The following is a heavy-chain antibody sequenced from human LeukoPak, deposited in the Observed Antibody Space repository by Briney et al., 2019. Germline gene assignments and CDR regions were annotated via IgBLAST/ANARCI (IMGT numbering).Heavy chain of an antibody. Sequence: PSETLSLTCAVYGGSFSGYYWSWIRQPPGKGLEWIGEINHSGSTNYNPSLKSRVTISVDTSKNQFSLKLSSVTAADTAVYYCARAKDPEGFGEFDYWGQGTLVTVSS. J-gene: IGHJ4*02. CDR1: GGSFSGYY. D-gene: IGHD3-10*01. CDR3: ARAKDPEGFGEFDY. CDR2: INHSGST. V-gene: IGHV4-34*01.